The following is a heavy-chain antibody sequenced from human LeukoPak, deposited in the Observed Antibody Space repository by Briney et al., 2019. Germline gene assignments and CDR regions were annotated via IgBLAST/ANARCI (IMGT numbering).Heavy chain of an antibody. CDR2: INPNSGGT. CDR3: ARRPPDYYYYYMDV. Sequence: ASVKVSCKASGYTFTGYYMHWVRHAPGQGLEWMGWINPNSGGTNYAQKFQGRVTMTRDTSISTAYMELSRLRSDDTAVYYCARRPPDYYYYYMDVWGKGTTVTVSS. CDR1: GYTFTGYY. V-gene: IGHV1-2*02. J-gene: IGHJ6*03.